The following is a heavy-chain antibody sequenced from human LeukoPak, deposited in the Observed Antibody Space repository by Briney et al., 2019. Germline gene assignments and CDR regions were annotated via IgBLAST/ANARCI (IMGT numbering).Heavy chain of an antibody. CDR1: GGSFSGYY. V-gene: IGHV4-34*01. CDR2: IYYSGST. CDR3: ASTRRSRGIAVAGKRYYYYYMDV. J-gene: IGHJ6*03. Sequence: PSETLSLTCAVYGGSFSGYYWSWIRQPPGKGLEWIGSIYYSGSTYYNPSLKSRVTISVDTSKNQFSLKLSSVTAADTAVYYCASTRRSRGIAVAGKRYYYYYMDVWGKGTTVTISS. D-gene: IGHD6-19*01.